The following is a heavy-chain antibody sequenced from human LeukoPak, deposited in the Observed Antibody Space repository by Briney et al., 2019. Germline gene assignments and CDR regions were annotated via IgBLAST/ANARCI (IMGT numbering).Heavy chain of an antibody. J-gene: IGHJ4*02. CDR2: INHSGST. CDR3: ARGPLIGSAYYYGSGSAYYFDY. CDR1: GGSFSGYY. Sequence: SETLSLTCAVYGGSFSGYYWSWIRQPPGKGLEWIGEINHSGSTNYNPSLKSRVTISVDTSKNQLSLKLSSVNAADTAVYYCARGPLIGSAYYYGSGSAYYFDYWGQGTLVTVSS. D-gene: IGHD3-10*01. V-gene: IGHV4-34*01.